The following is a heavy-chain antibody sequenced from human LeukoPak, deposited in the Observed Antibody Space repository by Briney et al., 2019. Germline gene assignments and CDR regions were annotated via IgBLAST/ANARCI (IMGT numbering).Heavy chain of an antibody. CDR3: ARQHCSGGDCYFFD. D-gene: IGHD2-15*01. CDR1: GFTFSNFW. J-gene: IGHJ4*02. CDR2: IWYDGNNK. V-gene: IGHV3-33*08. Sequence: GGSLRLSCAASGFTFSNFWMHWVRQAPGKGLEWVTLIWYDGNNKYYADSVKGRFTISRDNSKNTLYLQLNSLRAEDTAVYYCARQHCSGGDCYFFDWGQGTLVTVSS.